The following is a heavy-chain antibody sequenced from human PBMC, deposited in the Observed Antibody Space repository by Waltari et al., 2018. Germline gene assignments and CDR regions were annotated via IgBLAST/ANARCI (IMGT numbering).Heavy chain of an antibody. J-gene: IGHJ4*02. CDR2: ISSSSSTI. Sequence: EVQLVESGGGLVQPGGSLRCSCAAAGFTFSTYSMTWFSQAPGKGLGWVSYISSSSSTIYYADSVKGRFTFSRDNAKNSLYLQMNSLRAEDTAVYYCARDNDYYFDYWGQGTLVTVSS. V-gene: IGHV3-48*04. CDR3: ARDNDYYFDY. D-gene: IGHD2-21*02. CDR1: GFTFSTYS.